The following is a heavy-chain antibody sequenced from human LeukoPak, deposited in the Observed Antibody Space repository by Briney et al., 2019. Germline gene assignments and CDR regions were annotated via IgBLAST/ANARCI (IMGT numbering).Heavy chain of an antibody. D-gene: IGHD2-21*02. CDR3: TTDVGDDSLFL. CDR2: IKSKTDGGTT. CDR1: GFTFSNAW. J-gene: IGHJ3*01. Sequence: RGSLRLSCAASGFTFSNAWMSWVRQAPGKGLEWVGRIKSKTDGGTTDYAAPVKGRFTISRDDSKNTLYLQMNSLKTEDTAVYYCTTDVGDDSLFLWGQGTMVTVSS. V-gene: IGHV3-15*01.